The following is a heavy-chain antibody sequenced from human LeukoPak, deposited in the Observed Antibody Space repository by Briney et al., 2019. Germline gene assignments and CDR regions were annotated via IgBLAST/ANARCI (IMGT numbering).Heavy chain of an antibody. J-gene: IGHJ3*02. CDR1: GGSISSSSYY. CDR3: AGEYCTNGVCYAFDI. D-gene: IGHD2-8*01. Sequence: SEALSLTCTVSGGSISSSSYYWGWIRQPPGKGLEWIGSIYYSGSTYYNPSLKSRVTISVDTSKNQFSLKLSSVTAADTAVYYCAGEYCTNGVCYAFDIWGQGTMVTVSS. V-gene: IGHV4-39*01. CDR2: IYYSGST.